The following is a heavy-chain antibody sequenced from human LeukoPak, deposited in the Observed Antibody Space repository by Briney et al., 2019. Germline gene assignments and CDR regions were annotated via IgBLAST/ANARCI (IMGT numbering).Heavy chain of an antibody. CDR2: IYYSGST. V-gene: IGHV4-39*02. CDR3: ARESVTTYHYYMDV. Sequence: SETLSLTCTVSGGSISSNSYYWGWSRQPPGKGLDWIGSIYYSGSTYCNPSLKSRVTISVDTSKNHFSLKLSSVTAADTAVYYCARESVTTYHYYMDVWGKGTPVTVSS. J-gene: IGHJ6*03. CDR1: GGSISSNSYY. D-gene: IGHD1-14*01.